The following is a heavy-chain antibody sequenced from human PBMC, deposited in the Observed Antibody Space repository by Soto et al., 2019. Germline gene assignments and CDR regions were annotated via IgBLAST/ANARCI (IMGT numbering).Heavy chain of an antibody. J-gene: IGHJ3*02. Sequence: GGSLRLSCAASGFTFSSYSMNWVRQAPGKGLEWVPYISSSSTIYYADSVKGRFTISRDNAKNSLYLQMNSLRAEDTAVYYCAIYCSGGSCYSWAAFDIWGQGTMVTVSS. V-gene: IGHV3-48*01. D-gene: IGHD2-15*01. CDR3: AIYCSGGSCYSWAAFDI. CDR2: ISSSSTI. CDR1: GFTFSSYS.